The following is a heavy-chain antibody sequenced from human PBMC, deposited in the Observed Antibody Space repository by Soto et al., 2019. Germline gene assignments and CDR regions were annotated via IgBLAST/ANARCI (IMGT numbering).Heavy chain of an antibody. CDR3: AHSWFGELLWPNFDY. CDR1: GFSLSTSGVG. CDR2: IYWDHDK. J-gene: IGHJ4*02. Sequence: QITLKESGPTLVKPTQTLTLTCTFSGFSLSTSGVGVGWIRQPPGKALEWLALIYWDHDKRYSPSLQSRLTITKDTSKNQVVLTMTSMDPVDTATYYCAHSWFGELLWPNFDYWGQGTLVTVSS. V-gene: IGHV2-5*02. D-gene: IGHD3-10*01.